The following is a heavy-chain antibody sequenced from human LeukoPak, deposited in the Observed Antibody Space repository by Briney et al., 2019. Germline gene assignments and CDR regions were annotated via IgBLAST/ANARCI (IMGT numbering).Heavy chain of an antibody. V-gene: IGHV4-38-2*02. J-gene: IGHJ5*02. Sequence: SETLSLTCTVSGYSVSSGYYWGWIRQPPGKGLEWIASIYHSGDTYYNPSLRSRVTISLDMSKNQLSLKLSSVTAADTAVYYCARSKALLSTSWYGNWFDPWGQGTLVTVSS. CDR1: GYSVSSGYY. CDR3: ARSKALLSTSWYGNWFDP. CDR2: IYHSGDT. D-gene: IGHD2-2*01.